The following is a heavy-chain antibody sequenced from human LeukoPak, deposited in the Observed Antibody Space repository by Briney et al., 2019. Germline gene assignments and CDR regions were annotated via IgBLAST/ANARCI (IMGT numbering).Heavy chain of an antibody. J-gene: IGHJ4*02. D-gene: IGHD5-18*01. Sequence: GGSLRLSCAASGFTFSSYAMSWVRQAPGKGLEWVSAISGSGDNTYYADSVKGRFTISRDNSENTLYLQMNSLRAEDTAVYYCAKGRRGYNYGYGSDYWGQGTLVTVSS. CDR2: ISGSGDNT. CDR1: GFTFSSYA. V-gene: IGHV3-23*01. CDR3: AKGRRGYNYGYGSDY.